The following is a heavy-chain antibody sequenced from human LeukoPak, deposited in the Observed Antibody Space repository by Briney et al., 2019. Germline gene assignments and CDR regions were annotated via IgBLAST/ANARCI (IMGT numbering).Heavy chain of an antibody. V-gene: IGHV1-18*01. Sequence: ASVKVSCKASGHTFISYGISWVRQAPGQGLEWMGWISAYNGNTNYAQKLQGRVTMTTDTSTSTAYMELRSLRSDDTAVYYCARRRDYDSSGYYYFDPWGQGTLVTVSS. CDR2: ISAYNGNT. CDR1: GHTFISYG. CDR3: ARRRDYDSSGYYYFDP. D-gene: IGHD3-22*01. J-gene: IGHJ5*02.